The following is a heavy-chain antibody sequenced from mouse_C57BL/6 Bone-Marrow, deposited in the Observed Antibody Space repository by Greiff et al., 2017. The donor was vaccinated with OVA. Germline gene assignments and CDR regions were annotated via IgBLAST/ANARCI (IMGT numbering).Heavy chain of an antibody. CDR3: ARTITTVVARAMDY. V-gene: IGHV1-64*01. CDR1: GYTFTSYC. J-gene: IGHJ4*01. D-gene: IGHD1-1*01. CDR2: IHPNSGCT. Sequence: QVQLKQPGAELVKPGASVKLSCKASGYTFTSYCMHWVKQRPGQGLEWIGMIHPNSGCTNYNEKFKSKATLTVDKSTSTAYMQLSILTSEDSAVYYYARTITTVVARAMDYWGQGTSVTVSS.